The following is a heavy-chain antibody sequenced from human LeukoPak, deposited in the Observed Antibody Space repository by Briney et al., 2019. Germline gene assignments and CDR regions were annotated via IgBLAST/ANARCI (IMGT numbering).Heavy chain of an antibody. D-gene: IGHD6-13*01. CDR1: GGSISSGGYY. V-gene: IGHV4-31*03. J-gene: IGHJ4*02. CDR3: AVSIAAAPGFDY. CDR2: IYYSGGT. Sequence: SETLSLTCTVSGGSISSGGYYWSWIRQHPGKGLEWIGYIYYSGGTYYNPSLKSRVTISVDASKNQFSLKLSSVTAADTAVYYCAVSIAAAPGFDYWGQGTLVTVSS.